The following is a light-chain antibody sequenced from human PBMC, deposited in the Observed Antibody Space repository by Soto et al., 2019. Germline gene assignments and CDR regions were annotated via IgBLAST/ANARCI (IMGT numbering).Light chain of an antibody. Sequence: QPVLTQPASVSGSPGQSITISCTGPSSDVGGSKVVSWYQHHPGKAPKLIIYEDTKRPSGVSTRFSGSKSGNTASLTISGLQAEDEADYYCCSYASSATGVFGGGTKVTVL. V-gene: IGLV2-23*01. CDR2: EDT. CDR3: CSYASSATGV. J-gene: IGLJ3*02. CDR1: SSDVGGSKV.